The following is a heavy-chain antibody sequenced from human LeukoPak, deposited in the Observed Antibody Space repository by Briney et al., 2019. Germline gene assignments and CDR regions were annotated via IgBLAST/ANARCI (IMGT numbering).Heavy chain of an antibody. CDR2: IYYSGST. CDR3: ARDYYGSGSPDY. CDR1: GGSISSYY. J-gene: IGHJ4*02. Sequence: SETLSLTCTVSGGSISSYYWSWIRQPPGKGLEWIGYIYYSGSTNYNPSLKSRVTISVDTSKNQFSLKLSSVTAADTAVYYCARDYYGSGSPDYWGQGTLVTVSS. D-gene: IGHD3-10*01. V-gene: IGHV4-59*01.